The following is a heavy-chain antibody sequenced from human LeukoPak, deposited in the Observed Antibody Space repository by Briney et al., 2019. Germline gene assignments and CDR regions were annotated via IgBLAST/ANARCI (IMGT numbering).Heavy chain of an antibody. Sequence: GGSLRLSCAASRFTFSTYWMSWVRQAPGKGLEWVANIKQDGSEKYYVDSVKGRFTISRDNAKKSLFLQMNSLRAEDTAVYYCARDAVHSGTGNTFDIWGQGTVVTVSS. CDR3: ARDAVHSGTGNTFDI. V-gene: IGHV3-7*01. CDR1: RFTFSTYW. D-gene: IGHD6-13*01. J-gene: IGHJ3*02. CDR2: IKQDGSEK.